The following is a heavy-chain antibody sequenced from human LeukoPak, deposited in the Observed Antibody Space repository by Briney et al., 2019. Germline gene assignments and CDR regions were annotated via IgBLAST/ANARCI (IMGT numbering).Heavy chain of an antibody. D-gene: IGHD3-22*01. V-gene: IGHV1-2*02. CDR1: GYTFTGGY. CDR2: INPNSGGT. Sequence: ASVKVSCKAAGYTFTGGYMHWVRQAPGQGLGWMGWINPNSGGTNYAQKFQGRVTMTRDTSISTAYMELSRLTSDDTDVYYCASITLYYYDSSGYSPIFDYWGQGTLVTVSS. J-gene: IGHJ4*02. CDR3: ASITLYYYDSSGYSPIFDY.